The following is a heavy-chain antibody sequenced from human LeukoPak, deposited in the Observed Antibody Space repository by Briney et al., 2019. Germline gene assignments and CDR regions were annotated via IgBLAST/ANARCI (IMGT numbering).Heavy chain of an antibody. V-gene: IGHV4-4*07. J-gene: IGHJ6*02. D-gene: IGHD6-13*01. Sequence: PSETLSLTCTVSGGSISSYYWSWIRQPAGKGLEWIGRIYTSGSTNYNPSLKSRVTMSVATSKNQFSLKLSSVTAADTAVYYCASSSSWTPYSSYGMDVWGQGTTVTVSS. CDR2: IYTSGST. CDR1: GGSISSYY. CDR3: ASSSSWTPYSSYGMDV.